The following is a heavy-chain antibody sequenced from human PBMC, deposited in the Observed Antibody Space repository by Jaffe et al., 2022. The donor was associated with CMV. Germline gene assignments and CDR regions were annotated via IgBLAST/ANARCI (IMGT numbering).Heavy chain of an antibody. V-gene: IGHV3-21*01. CDR3: ARDRSRGDSIDAFDI. D-gene: IGHD3-22*01. CDR1: GFTFSSYS. CDR2: ISSSSSYI. Sequence: EVQLVESGGGLVKPGGSLRLSCAASGFTFSSYSMNWVRQAPGKGLEWVSSISSSSSYIYYADSVKGRFTISRDNAKNSLYLQMNSLRAEDTAVYYCARDRSRGDSIDAFDIWGQGTMVTVSS. J-gene: IGHJ3*02.